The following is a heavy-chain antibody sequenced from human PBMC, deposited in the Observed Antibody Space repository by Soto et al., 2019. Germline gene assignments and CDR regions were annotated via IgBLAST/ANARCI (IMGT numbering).Heavy chain of an antibody. V-gene: IGHV3-23*01. CDR2: ISGSGGST. D-gene: IGHD2-15*01. CDR3: AKFQGSNIGY. Sequence: PGGSLRLSCAASGFTFSSYAMSWVRQAPGKGLEWVSAISGSGGSTYYADSVKARFTTSRDNSTNTPSLQMKGVRAENPALYNFAKFQGSNIGYWGQGTLVTVSS. J-gene: IGHJ4*01. CDR1: GFTFSSYA.